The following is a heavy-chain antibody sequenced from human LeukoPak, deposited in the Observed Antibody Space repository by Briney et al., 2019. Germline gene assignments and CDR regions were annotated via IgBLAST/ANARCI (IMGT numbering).Heavy chain of an antibody. CDR3: ASQWLNRVFDI. D-gene: IGHD6-19*01. CDR2: FDPEDGET. CDR1: VYTLSVLS. Sequence: ASVKVSRTVSVYTLSVLSMHWVWRAPGQGLGGLGGFDPEDGETIYAQKFQGRVTMTEETSTDTAYMELSSLRSEDTAVYYCASQWLNRVFDIWGQGTMVTVSS. V-gene: IGHV1-24*01. J-gene: IGHJ3*02.